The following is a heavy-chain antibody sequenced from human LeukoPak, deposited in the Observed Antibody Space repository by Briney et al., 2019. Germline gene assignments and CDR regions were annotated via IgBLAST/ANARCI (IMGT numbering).Heavy chain of an antibody. V-gene: IGHV3-23*01. J-gene: IGHJ4*02. CDR2: ISGSGDRT. Sequence: GGSLRLSCAASGFTFSSYAMSWVRQAPGKGLEWVSAISGSGDRTYYADSVKGRFTISRDNSKNTLYLQMNSLRAEDTAVYYCAKGLAAREDYWGQGTLVTVSS. CDR3: AKGLAAREDY. CDR1: GFTFSSYA. D-gene: IGHD6-6*01.